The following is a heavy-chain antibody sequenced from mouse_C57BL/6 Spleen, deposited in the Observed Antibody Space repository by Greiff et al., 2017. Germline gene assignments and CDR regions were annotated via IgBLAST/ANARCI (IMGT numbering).Heavy chain of an antibody. CDR3: ARGDYYGSNSFDY. D-gene: IGHD1-1*01. CDR2: INPSSGST. V-gene: IGHV1-4*01. J-gene: IGHJ2*01. Sequence: QVQLQQSGAELARPGPSVKMSCKASGYTFTSYTMHWVKQRHGQGLEWIGYINPSSGSTKYNQKFQDKATLTADKSSSTAYIQLSSLTSEDSAVYYCARGDYYGSNSFDYWGQGTTLTVSS. CDR1: GYTFTSYT.